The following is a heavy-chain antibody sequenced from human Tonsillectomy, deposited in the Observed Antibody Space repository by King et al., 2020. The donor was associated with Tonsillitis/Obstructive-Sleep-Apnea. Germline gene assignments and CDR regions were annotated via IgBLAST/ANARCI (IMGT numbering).Heavy chain of an antibody. CDR2: ISAYNGNT. CDR1: AYTFTNYD. D-gene: IGHD2-2*01. J-gene: IGHJ4*02. Sequence: QLVQSGAEVKKPGASVKVSCRASAYTFTNYDISWVRQAPGQGLEWMGWISAYNGNTNYAQKFQGRVTMTTDTSTSTAYMELRSLRFDDTAVYYCARDDIVVVSPALHFWGQGTLVTVSS. V-gene: IGHV1-18*01. CDR3: ARDDIVVVSPALHF.